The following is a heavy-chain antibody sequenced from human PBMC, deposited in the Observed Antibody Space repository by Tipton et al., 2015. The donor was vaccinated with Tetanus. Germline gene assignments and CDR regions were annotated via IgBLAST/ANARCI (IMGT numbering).Heavy chain of an antibody. J-gene: IGHJ4*02. CDR3: ARIHDYWSGYFDF. Sequence: TLSLTCSVSGDSVSSGSYYWSWVRQPPGKGLEFIGYILYGKSTHYNPSLKSRVSMAGDPAKNQFSLRLTSVTAADTAVYYCARIHDYWSGYFDFRGQGTLVTV. CDR1: GDSVSSGSYY. CDR2: ILYGKST. V-gene: IGHV4-61*01. D-gene: IGHD3-3*01.